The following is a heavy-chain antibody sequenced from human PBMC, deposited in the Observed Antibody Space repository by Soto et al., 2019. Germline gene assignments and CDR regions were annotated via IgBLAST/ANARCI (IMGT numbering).Heavy chain of an antibody. CDR1: GYTFTGYY. Sequence: ASVKVSCKASGYTFTGYYIHWVRQAPGQGLEWMGWINPSSGGTNYAQKFQGRVTMTRDTSISTAYMELSRLRSDDTAVYYCARVMTTGFYYYYGMDVWGQGTTVTVYS. J-gene: IGHJ6*02. CDR3: ARVMTTGFYYYYGMDV. CDR2: INPSSGGT. D-gene: IGHD4-4*01. V-gene: IGHV1-2*02.